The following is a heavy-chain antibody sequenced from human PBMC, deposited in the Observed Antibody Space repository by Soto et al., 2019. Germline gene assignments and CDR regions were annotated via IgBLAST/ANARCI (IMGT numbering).Heavy chain of an antibody. J-gene: IGHJ6*02. V-gene: IGHV6-1*01. D-gene: IGHD2-15*01. CDR2: TYYRSRWYS. CDR1: GDTVSSNSVA. CDR3: ARSEEDSDYYYYGMDA. Sequence: SQTLSLTCVGSGDTVSSNSVAWNWVRQSPSRGLEWLGRTYYRSRWYSDYAVSVRSRIDINADTSKNQVSLQLNSVTPEDTAVYYCARSEEDSDYYYYGMDAWGQRTTVTVSS.